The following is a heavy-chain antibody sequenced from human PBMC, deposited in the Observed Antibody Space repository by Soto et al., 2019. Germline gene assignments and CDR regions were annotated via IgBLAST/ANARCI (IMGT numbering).Heavy chain of an antibody. J-gene: IGHJ6*03. Sequence: ASVKVSCKASGYTFTSYDINWVRQATGQGLEWMGWMNPNSGNTGYARKFQGRVTMTRNTSISTAYMELSSLRSEDTAVYYCARGNCGGSCYDYYCYYMAVRGQRTTVIGSS. D-gene: IGHD2-15*01. CDR3: ARGNCGGSCYDYYCYYMAV. CDR2: MNPNSGNT. CDR1: GYTFTSYD. V-gene: IGHV1-8*01.